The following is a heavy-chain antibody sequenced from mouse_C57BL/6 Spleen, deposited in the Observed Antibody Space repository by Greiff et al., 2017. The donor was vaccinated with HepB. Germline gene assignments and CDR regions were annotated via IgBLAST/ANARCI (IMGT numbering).Heavy chain of an antibody. D-gene: IGHD2-2*01. CDR2: INPSSGYT. CDR3: ARGGYGYDVGYFDV. V-gene: IGHV1-4*01. CDR1: GYTFTSYT. Sequence: QVQLQQSGAELARPGASVKMSCKASGYTFTSYTMHWVKQRPGQGLEWIGYINPSSGYTKYNQKFKDKATLTADKSSSTAYMQLSSLTSEDTAVYYCARGGYGYDVGYFDVWGTGTTVTVSS. J-gene: IGHJ1*03.